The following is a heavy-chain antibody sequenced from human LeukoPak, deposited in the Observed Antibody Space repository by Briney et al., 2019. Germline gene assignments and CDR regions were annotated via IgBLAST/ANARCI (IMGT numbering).Heavy chain of an antibody. CDR2: MNPNSGNT. CDR1: GYTFTSYD. J-gene: IGHJ4*02. CDR3: ARGGGCKWELPITGY. V-gene: IGHV1-8*01. D-gene: IGHD1-26*01. Sequence: GASVKVSCKASGYTFTSYDINWVRQATGQGLEWMGWMNPNSGNTGYAQKFQGRVTMTRNTSISTAYMELSSLRSEDTAGYYCARGGGCKWELPITGYWGQGTLVTVSS.